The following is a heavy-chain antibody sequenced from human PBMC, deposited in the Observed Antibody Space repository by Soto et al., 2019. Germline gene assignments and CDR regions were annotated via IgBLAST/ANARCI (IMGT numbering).Heavy chain of an antibody. D-gene: IGHD6-13*01. V-gene: IGHV3-30*18. CDR2: ISFDGSNK. J-gene: IGHJ3*02. Sequence: GGSLRLSCAASGFTFSSYGMHWVRQAPGKGLEWVAVISFDGSNKYYADSMKGRFTISRDNSKNTLYLQMNSLRAEDTAVYYCAKEASSSWPTDAFDIWGQGTMVTVSS. CDR3: AKEASSSWPTDAFDI. CDR1: GFTFSSYG.